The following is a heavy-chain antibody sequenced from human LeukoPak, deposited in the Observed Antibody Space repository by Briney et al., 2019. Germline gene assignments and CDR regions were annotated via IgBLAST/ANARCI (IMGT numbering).Heavy chain of an antibody. CDR1: GFTFSGFW. CDR2: IKLDGSEK. V-gene: IGHV3-7*03. Sequence: GGSLRLSCAVSGFTFSGFWMSWSRQAPGKGLEWVANIKLDGSEKNYVESVKGRFTISRDNTKNSLYLQMNSLRAEDTAVFYCARDQYDTWSRRGNFDSWGQEPWSSSPQ. CDR3: ARDQYDTWSRRGNFDS. J-gene: IGHJ4*01. D-gene: IGHD3-3*01.